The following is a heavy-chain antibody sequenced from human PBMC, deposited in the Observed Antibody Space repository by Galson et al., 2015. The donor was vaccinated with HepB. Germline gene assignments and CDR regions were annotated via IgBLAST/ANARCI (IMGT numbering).Heavy chain of an antibody. CDR3: AIVRMGTRIVGNNFNLDY. J-gene: IGHJ4*02. Sequence: VTLSLTCTVSGGSIRGNYWNWIRQPPGKGLECIGYIDYSGSTNYNTSLKSRVTISVDTSKNQFSLKLTSATAADTAVYYCAIVRMGTRIVGNNFNLDYWGQGTLVTVSS. CDR2: IDYSGST. D-gene: IGHD5-24*01. CDR1: GGSIRGNY. V-gene: IGHV4-59*01.